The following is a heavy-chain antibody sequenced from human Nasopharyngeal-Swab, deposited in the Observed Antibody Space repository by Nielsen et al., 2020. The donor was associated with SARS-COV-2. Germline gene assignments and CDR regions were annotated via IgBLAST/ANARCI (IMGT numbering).Heavy chain of an antibody. CDR2: ISWNSGSI. V-gene: IGHV3-9*01. J-gene: IGHJ4*02. CDR1: EFTFDDYA. D-gene: IGHD6-19*01. CDR3: AREDKGQWLVPGSFDY. Sequence: GGSLRLSCAASEFTFDDYAMHWVRQAPGKGLEWVSGISWNSGSIGYADSVKGRLTISRDNAKNSLYLQMNSLRAEDTAVYYCAREDKGQWLVPGSFDYWGQGTLVTVSS.